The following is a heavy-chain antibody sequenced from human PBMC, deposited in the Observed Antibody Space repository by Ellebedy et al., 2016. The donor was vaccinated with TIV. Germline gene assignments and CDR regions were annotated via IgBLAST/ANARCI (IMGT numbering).Heavy chain of an antibody. Sequence: GESLKISCTASGFAFNEYAMHWVRQAPGRGLEWVSLLSGDGSTSFYADSVRGRFTVSRDNSKNSLYLQMNSLKSEDTAFYYCTKASFDPWGQGTLVTVSS. V-gene: IGHV3-43*02. CDR3: TKASFDP. J-gene: IGHJ5*02. CDR1: GFAFNEYA. CDR2: LSGDGSTS.